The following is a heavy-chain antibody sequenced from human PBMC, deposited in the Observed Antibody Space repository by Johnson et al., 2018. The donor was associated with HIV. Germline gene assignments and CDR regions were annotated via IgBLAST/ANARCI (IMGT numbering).Heavy chain of an antibody. CDR2: IWHAGSNK. D-gene: IGHD3-10*01. V-gene: IGHV3-33*01. CDR1: GFTLSNYG. CDR3: TRLRRSYSEGYVFDI. Sequence: QMLLVESGGGVVQPGRSLRLSCAASGFTLSNYGMHWVRQAPGKGLEWVAVIWHAGSNKYYADSVKGRFTISRDNSKNTLYLQMNSLKTEDTAVYYCTRLRRSYSEGYVFDIWGQGTMVTVSS. J-gene: IGHJ3*02.